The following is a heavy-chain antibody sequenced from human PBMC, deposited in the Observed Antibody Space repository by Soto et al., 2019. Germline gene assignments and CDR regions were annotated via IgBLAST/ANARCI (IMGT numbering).Heavy chain of an antibody. V-gene: IGHV1-8*01. CDR1: GYSFTSLD. CDR3: ARGVSAGVDY. CDR2: MQPSTGRT. J-gene: IGHJ4*02. D-gene: IGHD1-26*01. Sequence: ASVKVSCKASGYSFTSLDINWVRQTAGQGLEWMGWMQPSTGRTGYAQKFQGRVTMTRDTSINTAYMELTTLTSDDAAFYYCARGVSAGVDYWGQGTLVTVSS.